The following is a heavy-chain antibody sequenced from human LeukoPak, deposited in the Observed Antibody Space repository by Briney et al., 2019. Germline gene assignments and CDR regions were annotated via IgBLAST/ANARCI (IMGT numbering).Heavy chain of an antibody. Sequence: PSETLSLTCTVSGGSITSYYWSWIRQPAGEGLEWIGHIYSTGSTNYNPSLKSRVTLSVDRSKNQFSLRLNSVTAADTAVYYCVRGPYGSGISNWFDPWGQGTQVIVSS. J-gene: IGHJ5*02. CDR1: GGSITSYY. CDR2: IYSTGST. V-gene: IGHV4-4*07. D-gene: IGHD3-10*01. CDR3: VRGPYGSGISNWFDP.